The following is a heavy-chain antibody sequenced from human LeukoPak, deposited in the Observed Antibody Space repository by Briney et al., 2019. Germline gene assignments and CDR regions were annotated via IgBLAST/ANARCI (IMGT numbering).Heavy chain of an antibody. Sequence: SETLSLTCTVSGGSISSSSYYWGWIRQPPGKGLEWIGSIYYSGSTYYNPSLKSRVTISVDTSKNQFSLKLSSVTAADTAVYYCARNPYPRRLFDIWGQGTMVTVSS. J-gene: IGHJ3*02. CDR3: ARNPYPRRLFDI. D-gene: IGHD2-21*01. V-gene: IGHV4-39*07. CDR2: IYYSGST. CDR1: GGSISSSSYY.